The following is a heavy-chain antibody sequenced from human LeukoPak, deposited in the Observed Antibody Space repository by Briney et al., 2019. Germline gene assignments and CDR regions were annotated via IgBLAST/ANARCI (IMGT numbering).Heavy chain of an antibody. V-gene: IGHV3-21*01. CDR1: GFTFSSYS. CDR3: ARDFKVVGYCSSTSCYEDLDDY. D-gene: IGHD2-2*01. J-gene: IGHJ4*02. Sequence: PGGSLRLSCAASGFTFSSYSMNWVRQAPGKGLEWVSSISSSSSYIYYADSVKGRFTISRDNAKNSLYLQMNSLRAEDTAVYYCARDFKVVGYCSSTSCYEDLDDYWGQGTLVTVSS. CDR2: ISSSSSYI.